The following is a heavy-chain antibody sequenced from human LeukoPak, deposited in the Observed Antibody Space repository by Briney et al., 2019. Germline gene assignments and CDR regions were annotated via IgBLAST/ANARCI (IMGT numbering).Heavy chain of an antibody. D-gene: IGHD2-2*01. CDR3: ASLMGYCSSTSCQNFDY. Sequence: PGGSPRLSCAASGFTFSSYAMSWVRQAPGKGLEWVSAISGSGGSTYYADSVKGRFTISRDNSKNTLYLQMNSLRAEDTAVYYCASLMGYCSSTSCQNFDYWGQGTLVTVSS. J-gene: IGHJ4*02. V-gene: IGHV3-23*01. CDR1: GFTFSSYA. CDR2: ISGSGGST.